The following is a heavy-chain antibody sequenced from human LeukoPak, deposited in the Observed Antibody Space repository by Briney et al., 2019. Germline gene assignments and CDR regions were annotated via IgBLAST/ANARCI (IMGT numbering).Heavy chain of an antibody. CDR1: GFTFSSYW. CDR3: ARERAYYYFDY. J-gene: IGHJ4*02. D-gene: IGHD2-21*01. CDR2: VVGNGGTT. Sequence: GGSLRLSCAASGFTFSSYWMPWVRQAPGKGLEYVSAVVGNGGTTYYADSVRGRFTISRDNSKNTVYLQMGSLRAEDTAVYYCARERAYYYFDYWGQGAQVTVSS. V-gene: IGHV3-64*02.